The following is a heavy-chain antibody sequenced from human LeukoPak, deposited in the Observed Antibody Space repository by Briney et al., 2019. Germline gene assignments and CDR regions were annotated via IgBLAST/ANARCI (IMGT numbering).Heavy chain of an antibody. CDR2: ISGSGGST. J-gene: IGHJ4*02. CDR3: AKDRGILTALDY. CDR1: GFTFSSYA. D-gene: IGHD3-9*01. V-gene: IGHV3-23*01. Sequence: GGSLRLSCAASGFTFSSYAMSWVRQAPGKGLEWVSAISGSGGSTYYADSVKGRFTISRDNSKNTLYLQMTSLRAEDTAVYYYAKDRGILTALDYWGQGTLVTVSS.